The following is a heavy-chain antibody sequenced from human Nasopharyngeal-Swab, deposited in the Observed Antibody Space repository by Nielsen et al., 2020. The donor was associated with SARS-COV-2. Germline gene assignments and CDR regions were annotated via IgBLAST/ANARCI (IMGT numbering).Heavy chain of an antibody. Sequence: GGSLRLSCAASGCTFSSYAMHWVRQAPGKGLEYVSAISSNGGSTYYANSVKGRFTISRDNSKNTLYLQMGSLRAEDMAVYYCATGDDYGRDYWGQGTLVTVSS. J-gene: IGHJ4*02. V-gene: IGHV3-64*01. D-gene: IGHD4-17*01. CDR1: GCTFSSYA. CDR3: ATGDDYGRDY. CDR2: ISSNGGST.